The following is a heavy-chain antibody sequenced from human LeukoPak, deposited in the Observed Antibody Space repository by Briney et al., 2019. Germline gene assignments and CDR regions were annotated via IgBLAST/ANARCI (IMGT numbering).Heavy chain of an antibody. CDR3: ASDVATIGVYYFDY. CDR1: GYTFTGYY. D-gene: IGHD5-24*01. Sequence: ASVKVSCKASGYTFTGYYMHWVRQAPGQGLEWMGWINPNSGGTNYAQKFQGRVTMTRDTSISTAYMELSRLRSDDTAVYYCASDVATIGVYYFDYWGQGTLVTVSS. CDR2: INPNSGGT. V-gene: IGHV1-2*02. J-gene: IGHJ4*02.